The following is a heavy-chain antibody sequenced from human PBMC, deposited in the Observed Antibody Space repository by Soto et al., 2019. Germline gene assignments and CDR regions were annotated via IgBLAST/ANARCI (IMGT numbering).Heavy chain of an antibody. CDR3: ARHSGGVIRGLDS. Sequence: DSLRISCEGSVYPFTHYWIRWVLQMTGKGLGWVVVTYPFAYDNRYGPSLQGRGTGSAGRPLNTAYLELSRLQASDSAILYCARHSGGVIRGLDSWGKVHMVTV. V-gene: IGHV5-51*01. J-gene: IGHJ6*03. D-gene: IGHD3-10*01. CDR1: VYPFTHYW. CDR2: TYPFAYDN.